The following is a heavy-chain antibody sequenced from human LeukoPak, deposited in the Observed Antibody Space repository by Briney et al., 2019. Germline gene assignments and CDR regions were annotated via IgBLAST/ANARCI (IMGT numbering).Heavy chain of an antibody. D-gene: IGHD6-13*01. CDR1: GFTFSSYG. V-gene: IGHV3-30*03. CDR2: ISYDGSNK. Sequence: GGSLRLSCAASGFTFSSYGMHWVRQAPGKGLEWVAVISYDGSNKYYADSVKGRFTISRDNSKNTLYLQMNSLRAEDTAVYYCARDSSSRLLAGYYYYYMDVWGKGTTVTISS. J-gene: IGHJ6*03. CDR3: ARDSSSRLLAGYYYYYMDV.